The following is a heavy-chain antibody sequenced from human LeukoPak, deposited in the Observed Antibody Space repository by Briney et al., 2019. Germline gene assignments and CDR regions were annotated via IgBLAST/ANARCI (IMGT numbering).Heavy chain of an antibody. Sequence: SETLSLTCTVSGGSISSYYWSWIRQPPGKGLEWIGYIYYSGSTNYNPSLKSRVTISVDTSKDQFSLKLSSVTAADPAVYYCAGTGTTGTSPLDYWGQGTLVTVSP. V-gene: IGHV4-59*08. CDR2: IYYSGST. CDR3: AGTGTTGTSPLDY. D-gene: IGHD1-1*01. J-gene: IGHJ4*02. CDR1: GGSISSYY.